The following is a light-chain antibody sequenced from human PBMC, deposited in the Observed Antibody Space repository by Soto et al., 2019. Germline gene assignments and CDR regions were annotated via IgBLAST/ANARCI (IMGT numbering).Light chain of an antibody. CDR2: ETS. CDR1: QTISSW. J-gene: IGKJ1*01. V-gene: IGKV1-5*03. Sequence: DIQLTQSPSTLSASVGDRVTITCRASQTISSWLAWYQQKPGKAPHLLIYETSNLESGVPSRFSGSGSGTEFTLTISSLQPDDFATYCCQYYNDYCWTFGQGTKVEIK. CDR3: QYYNDYCWT.